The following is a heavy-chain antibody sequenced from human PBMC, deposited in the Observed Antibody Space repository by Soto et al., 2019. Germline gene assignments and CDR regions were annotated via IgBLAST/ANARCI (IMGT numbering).Heavy chain of an antibody. J-gene: IGHJ4*02. CDR2: TNPSDGST. Sequence: ASVKVSCKASGYSLTSYYMHWVRQAPGQGLEWMGITNPSDGSTNYEQKFQGRITMISDTSTSTVYMEMSRQTSEEAAIYYCARSFVTSRPFDFWGQGTLVTVSS. CDR1: GYSLTSYY. CDR3: ARSFVTSRPFDF. D-gene: IGHD3-3*01. V-gene: IGHV1-46*01.